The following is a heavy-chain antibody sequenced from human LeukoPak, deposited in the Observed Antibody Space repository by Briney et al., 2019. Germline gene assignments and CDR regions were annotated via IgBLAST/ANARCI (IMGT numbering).Heavy chain of an antibody. J-gene: IGHJ3*02. CDR2: IYHSGST. D-gene: IGHD3-22*01. CDR3: ARDWEYYYDSSGPIVRAFDI. V-gene: IGHV4-59*12. Sequence: KSSETLSLTCTVSGGSISSYYWSWIRQPPGKGLEWIGYIYHSGSTYYNPSLKSRVTISVDRSKNQFSLKLSSVTAADTAVHYCARDWEYYYDSSGPIVRAFDIWGQGTMVTVSS. CDR1: GGSISSYY.